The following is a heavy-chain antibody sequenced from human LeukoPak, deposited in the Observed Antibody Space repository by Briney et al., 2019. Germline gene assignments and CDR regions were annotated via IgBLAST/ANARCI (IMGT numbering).Heavy chain of an antibody. Sequence: GGSLRLSCVASGFTFKNYVMNWVRQAPGKGLEWLATIYGSGVSISYADAVKGRFTISRDNSNNTLYLQMNSLRAEDTAMYYCAKDLGWELPAEAYWGQGILVTVSS. J-gene: IGHJ4*02. CDR2: IYGSGVSI. CDR1: GFTFKNYV. CDR3: AKDLGWELPAEAY. D-gene: IGHD1-26*01. V-gene: IGHV3-23*01.